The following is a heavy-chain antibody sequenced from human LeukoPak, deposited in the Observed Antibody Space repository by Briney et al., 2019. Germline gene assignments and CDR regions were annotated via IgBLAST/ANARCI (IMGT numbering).Heavy chain of an antibody. CDR1: GYTFTSYG. D-gene: IGHD3-3*01. CDR3: ARDLLRFLEWLPKYYYYYYGMDV. V-gene: IGHV1-18*01. Sequence: ASVKVSCKASGYTFTSYGISWVRQAPGQGLEWMGWISAYNVNTNYAQKLQGRVTMTTDTSTSTAYMQQRSLRSDDTAVYYYARDLLRFLEWLPKYYYYYYGMDVWGQGTTVTVSS. CDR2: ISAYNVNT. J-gene: IGHJ6*01.